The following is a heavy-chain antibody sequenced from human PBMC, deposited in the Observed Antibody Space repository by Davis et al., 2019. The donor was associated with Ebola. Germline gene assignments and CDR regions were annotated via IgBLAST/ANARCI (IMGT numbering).Heavy chain of an antibody. Sequence: SVKVSCKASGGTFSSYAISWVRQAPGQGLEWMGGIIPIFGTANYAQKFQGRVTITADESTSTAYMELSSLRSEDTAVYYCARDDFWSGPGGSYYYYGMDVWGQGTTVTVSS. V-gene: IGHV1-69*13. D-gene: IGHD3-3*01. CDR2: IIPIFGTA. CDR3: ARDDFWSGPGGSYYYYGMDV. CDR1: GGTFSSYA. J-gene: IGHJ6*02.